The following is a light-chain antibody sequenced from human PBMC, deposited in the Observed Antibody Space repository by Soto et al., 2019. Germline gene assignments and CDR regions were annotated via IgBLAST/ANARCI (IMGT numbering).Light chain of an antibody. CDR3: AAWDDSLSGLYV. V-gene: IGLV1-47*02. CDR2: SNN. Sequence: QSVLTQPPSASGTPGQRVTISCSGSSSSIRRKYLYWYQQVPRTPPKLVIFSNNQRPSGVPDRFSGSKSGTSDSLAISGLRSEDEADYYCAAWDDSLSGLYVFGTGTKVTVL. CDR1: SSSIRRKY. J-gene: IGLJ1*01.